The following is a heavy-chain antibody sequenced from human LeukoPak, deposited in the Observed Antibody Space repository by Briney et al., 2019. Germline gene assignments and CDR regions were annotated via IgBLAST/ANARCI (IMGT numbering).Heavy chain of an antibody. CDR3: ARTTVVTLIDY. CDR2: ISSSSSYI. J-gene: IGHJ4*02. V-gene: IGHV3-21*01. D-gene: IGHD4-23*01. Sequence: PGGSLRLSCAASGFTFSGSSMSWVRQAPGKGLEWVSSISSSSSYIYYADSVKGRFTVSRDNAKNSPYLLMNSLRAEDTAVYYCARTTVVTLIDYWGQGTLVTVSS. CDR1: GFTFSGSS.